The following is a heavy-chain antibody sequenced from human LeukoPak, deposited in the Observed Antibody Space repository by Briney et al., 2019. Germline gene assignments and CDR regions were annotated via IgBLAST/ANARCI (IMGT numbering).Heavy chain of an antibody. D-gene: IGHD4-17*01. CDR3: AKDRYYYGDYEWGCFDY. Sequence: GGSLRLSCAASGFNFSNFGIHWVRQAPGKGLEWVAFMRYDATKKYYADSVKGRFTISRDNAKNSLYLQMNSLRAEDTAVYYCAKDRYYYGDYEWGCFDYWGQGTLVTVSS. CDR2: MRYDATKK. CDR1: GFNFSNFG. V-gene: IGHV3-30*02. J-gene: IGHJ4*02.